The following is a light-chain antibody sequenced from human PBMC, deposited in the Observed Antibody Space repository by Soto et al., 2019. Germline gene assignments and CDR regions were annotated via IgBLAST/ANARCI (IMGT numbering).Light chain of an antibody. CDR1: NGHSSYA. CDR2: LNSDGSH. J-gene: IGLJ3*02. Sequence: QPVLTQSPSASASLGASVKLTCTLSNGHSSYAIAWHQQQPEKGPRYLMKLNSDGSHNKGDGIPDRFSGSSSGAERYLTISSLQSEDEADYYCQTWGTGIRVFGGGTKLTVL. V-gene: IGLV4-69*01. CDR3: QTWGTGIRV.